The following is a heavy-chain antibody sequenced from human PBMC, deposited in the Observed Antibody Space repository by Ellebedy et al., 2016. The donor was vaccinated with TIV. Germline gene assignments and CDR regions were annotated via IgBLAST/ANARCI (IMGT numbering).Heavy chain of an antibody. Sequence: SQTLSLTCAVSGGSISSGGYSWNWIRQPPGKGLEWIGRIYTSGSTNYNPSLKSRVTMSVDTSKNQFSLKLSSVTAADTAVYYCARVIAVAGTYYYGMDVWGQGTTVTVSS. J-gene: IGHJ6*02. D-gene: IGHD6-19*01. CDR2: IYTSGST. CDR1: GGSISSGGYS. V-gene: IGHV4-61*02. CDR3: ARVIAVAGTYYYGMDV.